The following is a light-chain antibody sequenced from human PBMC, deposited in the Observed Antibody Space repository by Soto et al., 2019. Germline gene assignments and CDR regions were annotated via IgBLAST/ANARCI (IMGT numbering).Light chain of an antibody. CDR1: QGISSS. Sequence: DIQLTQSPSFLSASVGDRVTITCRASQGISSSLAWYQQKPGKAPKLLIYATSTLQSGVPSRFSGSGSGTEFTLTISSLQPEDFATYYCLQLNSYPRTFGQGARPEIK. CDR2: ATS. V-gene: IGKV1-9*01. J-gene: IGKJ5*01. CDR3: LQLNSYPRT.